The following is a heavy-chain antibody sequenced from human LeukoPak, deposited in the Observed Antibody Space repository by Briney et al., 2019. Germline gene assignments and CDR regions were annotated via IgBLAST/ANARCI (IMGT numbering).Heavy chain of an antibody. J-gene: IGHJ4*02. D-gene: IGHD2-2*01. CDR2: IYYSGST. CDR3: ARGLIPATDNYFDY. V-gene: IGHV4-31*03. CDR1: GGSISSGGYY. Sequence: SETLSLTCTVSGGSISSGGYYWSWIRQHPGKGLEWIGYIYYSGSTYYNPSLESRVTISVDTSKNQFSLKLSSVTAADTAVYYCARGLIPATDNYFDYWGQGTLVTVSS.